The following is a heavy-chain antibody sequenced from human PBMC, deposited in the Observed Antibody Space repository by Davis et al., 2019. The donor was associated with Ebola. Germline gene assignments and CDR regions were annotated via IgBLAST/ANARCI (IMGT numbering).Heavy chain of an antibody. CDR3: ARDDLVGLIEY. Sequence: SETLSLTCTVSGASVSSDRWHWSWVRQPAGKGLQWIGHIHTSGTNYSPSLESRVTISMDTSKNQFSLKLISVTAADTAVYYCARDDLVGLIEYWGQGALVTVSS. V-gene: IGHV4-61*09. CDR1: GASVSSDRWH. CDR2: IHTSGT. D-gene: IGHD3-16*01. J-gene: IGHJ4*02.